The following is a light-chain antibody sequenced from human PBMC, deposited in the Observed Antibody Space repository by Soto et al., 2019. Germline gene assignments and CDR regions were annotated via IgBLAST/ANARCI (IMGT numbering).Light chain of an antibody. V-gene: IGLV2-14*01. CDR1: SSDVSGYNY. Sequence: QSVLTQPPSASGSPGQSVTISCTGTSSDVSGYNYVSWYQQHPGKAPKLMIYDVTNRPSGVSNRFSGSKSGNTASLTISGLQAEDEADYYCISYASINTYVFGTG. CDR3: ISYASINTYV. J-gene: IGLJ1*01. CDR2: DVT.